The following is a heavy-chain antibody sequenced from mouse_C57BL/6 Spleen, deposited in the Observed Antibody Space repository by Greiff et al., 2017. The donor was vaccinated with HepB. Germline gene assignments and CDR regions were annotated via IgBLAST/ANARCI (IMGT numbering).Heavy chain of an antibody. V-gene: IGHV1-81*01. CDR1: GYTFTSYG. D-gene: IGHD1-1*01. J-gene: IGHJ3*01. CDR2: IYPRSGNT. CDR3: ASEAATAFAY. Sequence: VQLQQSGAELARPGASVKLSCKASGYTFTSYGISWVKQRTGQGLEWIGEIYPRSGNTYYNQKFKGKATLTADKSSSTAYMELRSLTSEDSAVYFCASEAATAFAYWGQGTLVTVSA.